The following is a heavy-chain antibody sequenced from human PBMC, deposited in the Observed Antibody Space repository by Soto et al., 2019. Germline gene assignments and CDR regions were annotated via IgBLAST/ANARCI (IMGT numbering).Heavy chain of an antibody. CDR3: ARGQIAADNWFDP. CDR2: INHSGST. Sequence: SETLSLTCAVYGGSFSGYYWSWIRRPPGKGLEWIGEINHSGSTNYNPSLKSRVTISVDTSKNQFSLKLSSVTAADTAVYYCARGQIAADNWFDPWGQGTLVTVSS. J-gene: IGHJ5*02. CDR1: GGSFSGYY. D-gene: IGHD6-6*01. V-gene: IGHV4-34*01.